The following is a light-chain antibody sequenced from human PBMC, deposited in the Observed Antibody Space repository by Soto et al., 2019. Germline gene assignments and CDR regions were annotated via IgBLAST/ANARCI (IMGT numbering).Light chain of an antibody. CDR3: QQYGTSPET. Sequence: EIVLTQSPGTLSLSPGERATLSCRASESVRSTNLAWYQQKPGQAPRLLIYGASSRATGIPDRFSGSGSGTDFTLTISRLEPGDFAVYYCQQYGTSPETFGQGTKLEIK. J-gene: IGKJ2*01. V-gene: IGKV3-20*01. CDR2: GAS. CDR1: ESVRSTN.